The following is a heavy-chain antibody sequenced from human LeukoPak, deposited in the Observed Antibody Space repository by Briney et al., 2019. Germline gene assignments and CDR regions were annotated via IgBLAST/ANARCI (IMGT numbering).Heavy chain of an antibody. CDR1: GFTFSSYA. Sequence: PGGSLRLSCAASGFTFSSYAMSWVRHAPGKGLEWVSAISGSGGSTYYADSVKGRFTISRDNSKNTLYLQMNSLRAEDTAVYYCAKGIAVAGNHDAFDIWGQGTMVTVSS. CDR3: AKGIAVAGNHDAFDI. D-gene: IGHD6-19*01. CDR2: ISGSGGST. V-gene: IGHV3-23*01. J-gene: IGHJ3*02.